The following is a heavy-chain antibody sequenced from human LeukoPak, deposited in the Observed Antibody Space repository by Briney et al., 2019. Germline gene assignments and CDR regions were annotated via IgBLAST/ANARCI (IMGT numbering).Heavy chain of an antibody. CDR3: AKDPMVRGVIESSNWFDP. J-gene: IGHJ5*02. CDR2: ISWNRGSM. CDR1: GFTFDDYA. Sequence: PGGSLRLSCAASGFTFDDYAMHWVRQAPGKGLEWVSGISWNRGSMGYADSVKGRFTISRDNAKNSLYLQMNSLRAEDTALYYCAKDPMVRGVIESSNWFDPWGQGTLVTVSS. V-gene: IGHV3-9*01. D-gene: IGHD3-10*01.